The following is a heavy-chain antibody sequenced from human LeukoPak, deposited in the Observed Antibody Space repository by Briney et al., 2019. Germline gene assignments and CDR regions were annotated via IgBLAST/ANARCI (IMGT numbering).Heavy chain of an antibody. J-gene: IGHJ5*02. CDR1: GFTFSNYA. Sequence: PGGSLRLSCAASGFTFSNYAMHWVRQAPGKGLEWVAYIRYDGSSAYYADFVKGRFTISRDNSKNTLYLQMHSLRAEDTAVYYCARDDGYGDNWFDPWGQGTLVTVSS. V-gene: IGHV3-30*02. D-gene: IGHD3-10*01. CDR2: IRYDGSSA. CDR3: ARDDGYGDNWFDP.